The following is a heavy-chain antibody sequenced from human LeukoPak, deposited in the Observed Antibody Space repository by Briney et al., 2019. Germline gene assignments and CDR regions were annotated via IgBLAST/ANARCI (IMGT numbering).Heavy chain of an antibody. CDR2: IYHSGST. V-gene: IGHV4-38-2*02. Sequence: SETLSLTCTVSGYSISSGYYWGWIRQPPGKGLEWFGSIYHSGSTYYNPSLKSRVTISVDTSKNQFSLKLSSVTAADTAVYYCARVEVAAVAGTFDYWGQGTLVTVSS. D-gene: IGHD6-19*01. J-gene: IGHJ4*02. CDR1: GYSISSGYY. CDR3: ARVEVAAVAGTFDY.